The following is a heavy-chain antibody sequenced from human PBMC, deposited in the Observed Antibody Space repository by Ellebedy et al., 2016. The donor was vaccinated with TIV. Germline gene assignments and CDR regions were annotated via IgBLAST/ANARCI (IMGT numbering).Heavy chain of an antibody. CDR3: AKGSRVAAAIDGMDV. D-gene: IGHD2-15*01. V-gene: IGHV3-23*01. Sequence: GESLKISXAASGFTFSSYAMSWVRQAPGKGLEWVSAISGSGGSTYYADSVKGRFTISRDNSKNTLYLQLNSLRAEDTAVYSCAKGSRVAAAIDGMDVWGQGTTVTVSS. CDR2: ISGSGGST. CDR1: GFTFSSYA. J-gene: IGHJ6*02.